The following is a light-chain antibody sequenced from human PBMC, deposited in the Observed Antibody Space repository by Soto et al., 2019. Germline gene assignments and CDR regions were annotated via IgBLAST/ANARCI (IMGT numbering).Light chain of an antibody. CDR2: GTS. CDR1: ERIYSAY. CDR3: QQYGNSPIT. V-gene: IGKV3-20*01. Sequence: EVALTQSPGTLSLSRGEXATLSCRASERIYSAYLGWYQQKPGQAPRLIIYGTSSRATGIPDRFSGSGSGTDFTLTISRLEPEDVAVYYCQQYGNSPITLGQGTRLEIK. J-gene: IGKJ5*01.